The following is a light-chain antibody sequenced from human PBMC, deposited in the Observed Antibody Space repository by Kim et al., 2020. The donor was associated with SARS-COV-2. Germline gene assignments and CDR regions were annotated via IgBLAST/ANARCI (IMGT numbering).Light chain of an antibody. CDR2: GAS. V-gene: IGKV3-15*01. CDR3: QQYNDWPQT. J-gene: IGKJ1*01. Sequence: EIVMTQSPATLSVSPGERATLSCRASKSVSNNLAWYQQKPGQAPRLLIYGASTRATGIPAGFSGSGSETEFTLTIHNLQSEDFAVYYFQQYNDWPQTFGQGTKVDIK. CDR1: KSVSNN.